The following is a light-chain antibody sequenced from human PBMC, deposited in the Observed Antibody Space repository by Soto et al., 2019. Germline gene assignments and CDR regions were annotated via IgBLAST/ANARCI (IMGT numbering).Light chain of an antibody. Sequence: NFMLTQPHSVSESPGKTVTISCTRSSGSIASNYVQWYQQRPGSSPTTVIYEHNQRPSGVPDRFSGSIDSSSNSASLTISRLKTEDEADYYCQSYDSSSLAVFGGGTQLTVL. CDR2: EHN. CDR3: QSYDSSSLAV. V-gene: IGLV6-57*01. J-gene: IGLJ7*01. CDR1: SGSIASNY.